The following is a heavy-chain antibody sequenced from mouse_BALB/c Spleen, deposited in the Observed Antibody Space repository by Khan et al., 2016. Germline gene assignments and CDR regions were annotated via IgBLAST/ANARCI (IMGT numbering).Heavy chain of an antibody. Sequence: QVQLKESGPGLVAPSQSLSITCTVSGFSLTGFSVNWVRQPPGKGLEWLGMIWGDGSTDYNSALKSRLSFNKDDSKSHVFLKMNSLQTDDTARYFCASYYDYDGGFAYWGQGTLVTVSA. CDR1: GFSLTGFS. CDR3: ASYYDYDGGFAY. J-gene: IGHJ3*01. D-gene: IGHD2-4*01. CDR2: IWGDGST. V-gene: IGHV2-6-7*01.